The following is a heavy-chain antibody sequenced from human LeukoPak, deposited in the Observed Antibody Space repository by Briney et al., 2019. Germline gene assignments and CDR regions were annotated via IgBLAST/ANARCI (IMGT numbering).Heavy chain of an antibody. CDR1: GDSFSSYY. Sequence: PSETLSLTCTVSGDSFSSYYWSWIRQPPGKGLEWIGYIYYSGSTNFNPSLTSRVTMSVDTSKNQFSLRLSSVTAADTAVYYCAGGRSSSWYSSLDYWGQGTLVTVSS. J-gene: IGHJ4*02. CDR3: AGGRSSSWYSSLDY. V-gene: IGHV4-59*01. D-gene: IGHD6-13*01. CDR2: IYYSGST.